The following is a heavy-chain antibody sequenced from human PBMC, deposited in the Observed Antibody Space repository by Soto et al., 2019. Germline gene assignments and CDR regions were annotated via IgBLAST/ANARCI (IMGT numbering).Heavy chain of an antibody. D-gene: IGHD4-4*01. CDR3: ARVRLQFYYYYGING. J-gene: IGHJ6*02. CDR1: GFTFSDYY. CDR2: ISSSGSNI. Sequence: GGSLRLPCAAPGFTFSDYYMSWLRLAPNKGLEWVSYISSSGSNIYYADSVKGRFTISRDNAKNTLYLQMNSLRAEDTAVYYCARVRLQFYYYYGINGWHQGTPVNFS. V-gene: IGHV3-11*01.